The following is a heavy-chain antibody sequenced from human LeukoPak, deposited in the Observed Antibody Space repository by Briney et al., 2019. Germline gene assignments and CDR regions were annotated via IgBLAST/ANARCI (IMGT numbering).Heavy chain of an antibody. CDR2: IYYSGST. V-gene: IGHV4-59*01. D-gene: IGHD4-23*01. J-gene: IGHJ6*02. CDR3: ARDGTGGIYYYYGMDV. CDR1: GGSFSSYY. Sequence: SETLSLTCAVYGGSFSSYYWSWIRQPPGKGLEWIGYIYYSGSTNYNPSLKSRVTISVDTSKNQFSLKLSSVTAADTAVYYCARDGTGGIYYYYGMDVWGQGTTVTVSS.